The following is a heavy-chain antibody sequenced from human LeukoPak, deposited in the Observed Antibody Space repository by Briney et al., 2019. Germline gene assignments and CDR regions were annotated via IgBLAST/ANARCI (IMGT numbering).Heavy chain of an antibody. Sequence: SVKVSCKASGGTFSSYAISWVRQAPGQGLEWMGGIISIFGTANYAQKFQGRVTITADESTSTAYMELSSLRSEDTAVYYCASGAYCSSTSCYVGWGNYYYYYMDVWGKGTTVTISS. CDR2: IISIFGTA. V-gene: IGHV1-69*13. CDR1: GGTFSSYA. J-gene: IGHJ6*03. D-gene: IGHD2-2*01. CDR3: ASGAYCSSTSCYVGWGNYYYYYMDV.